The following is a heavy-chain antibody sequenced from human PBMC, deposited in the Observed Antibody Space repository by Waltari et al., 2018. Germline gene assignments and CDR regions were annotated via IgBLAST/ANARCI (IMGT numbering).Heavy chain of an antibody. CDR3: ASYYYDSSGYSLPFYYFDY. V-gene: IGHV1-69*13. J-gene: IGHJ4*02. Sequence: QVQLVQSGAEVKKPGSSVKVSCKASGGTFSSYAISWVRQAPGQGLEWMGGIIPIFGTANYAQKFQGRVTITADESTSTAYMELSSLRSEDTAVYYCASYYYDSSGYSLPFYYFDYWGQGTLVTVSS. D-gene: IGHD3-22*01. CDR1: GGTFSSYA. CDR2: IIPIFGTA.